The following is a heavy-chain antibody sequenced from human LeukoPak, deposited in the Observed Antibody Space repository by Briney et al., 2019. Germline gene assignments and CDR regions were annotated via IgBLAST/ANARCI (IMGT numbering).Heavy chain of an antibody. CDR1: GGSILTTNW. J-gene: IGHJ4*02. D-gene: IGHD1-26*01. CDR3: TRESGAFSPFGF. Sequence: PSVTLSLTCAVSGGSILTTNWWSWVRQPPGKGLEWIGEVHLSGASNYNPSLKSRVNMSIDKSMNQLSLELTSVTAADTAIYYCTRESGAFSPFGFWGQGTLVTVSS. V-gene: IGHV4-4*02. CDR2: VHLSGAS.